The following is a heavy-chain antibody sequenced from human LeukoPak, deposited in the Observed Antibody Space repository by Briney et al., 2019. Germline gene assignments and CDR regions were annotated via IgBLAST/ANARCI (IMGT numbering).Heavy chain of an antibody. V-gene: IGHV3-33*01. Sequence: GRSLRLSCAASGFTFSSYDIHWVRQAPGKGLEWVAIIWSDGSNIYYADSVKGRFTISRDNSKNTLYLQMNSLRAEDTAVYYCARDKASYFDYWGQGTLVTVSS. J-gene: IGHJ4*02. CDR2: IWSDGSNI. CDR1: GFTFSSYD. CDR3: ARDKASYFDY.